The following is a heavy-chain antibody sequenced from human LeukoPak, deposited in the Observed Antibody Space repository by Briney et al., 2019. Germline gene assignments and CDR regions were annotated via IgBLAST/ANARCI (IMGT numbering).Heavy chain of an antibody. CDR1: GLTSSTYG. V-gene: IGHV3-NL1*01. J-gene: IGHJ4*02. D-gene: IGHD6-13*01. Sequence: GGSRRLSWAASGLTSSTYGMHWFRQVPGKGLEWVSGISWNSGSIGYADSVKGRFTISRDNSKNTLYLQMNSLRAEDTAVYYCARVPSWSIDYWGQGTLVTVSS. CDR2: ISWNSGSI. CDR3: ARVPSWSIDY.